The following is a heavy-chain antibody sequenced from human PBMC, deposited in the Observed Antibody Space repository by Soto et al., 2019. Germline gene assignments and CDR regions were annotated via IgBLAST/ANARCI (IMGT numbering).Heavy chain of an antibody. Sequence: GGSLRLSCAASGFTFSSYWMSWVRQAPGKGLEWVANIKQDGSEEYYVDSVKGRFTISRDNAKNSLYLQMNSLRAEDTAVYYCARDDGYDYVWGSYRYTGFCIYWGQGTLVTVSS. CDR2: IKQDGSEE. D-gene: IGHD3-16*02. CDR3: ARDDGYDYVWGSYRYTGFCIY. J-gene: IGHJ4*02. CDR1: GFTFSSYW. V-gene: IGHV3-7*01.